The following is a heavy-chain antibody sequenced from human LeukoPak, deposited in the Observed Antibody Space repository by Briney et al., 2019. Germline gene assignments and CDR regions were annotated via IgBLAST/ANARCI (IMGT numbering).Heavy chain of an antibody. J-gene: IGHJ5*02. CDR1: GYRFTSHW. CDR3: ARVGLLRGVDWFDP. CDR2: INPGDSDT. D-gene: IGHD3-10*01. V-gene: IGHV5-51*01. Sequence: TGESLEISCKGSGYRFTSHWIGWVRQMPGKGLEWMGIINPGDSDTRYSPSFQGQVTISVGKSISTAYLQWSSLKASDTAIYYCARVGLLRGVDWFDPWGQGTLVTVSS.